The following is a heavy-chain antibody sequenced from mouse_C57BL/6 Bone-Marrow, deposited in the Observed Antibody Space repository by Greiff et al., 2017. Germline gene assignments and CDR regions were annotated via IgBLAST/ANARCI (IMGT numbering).Heavy chain of an antibody. CDR2: IYPGSGNT. V-gene: IGHV1-81*01. CDR3: AADGYPWAMDY. CDR1: GYTFTSYG. D-gene: IGHD2-3*01. J-gene: IGHJ4*01. Sequence: VQLQQSGAELVRPGASVTLSCKASGYTFTSYGIRWVKQTTGQGLEWIGEIYPGSGNTSYNEKFKGKATLTADKSSSTAYMELRSLTSADAAVYFCAADGYPWAMDYWGQGTSVTVSS.